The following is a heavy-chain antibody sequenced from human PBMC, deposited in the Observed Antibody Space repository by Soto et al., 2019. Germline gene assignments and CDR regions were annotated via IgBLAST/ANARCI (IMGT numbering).Heavy chain of an antibody. CDR1: GFTFGDYA. Sequence: GSLRLSCTASGFTFGDYAMSWFRQAPGKGLEWVGFIRSKAYGGTTEYAASVKGRFTISRDDSKSIAYLQMNSLKTEDTAVYYCTRDPIPAAIVNWFDPWGQGTLVTVSS. CDR3: TRDPIPAAIVNWFDP. V-gene: IGHV3-49*03. CDR2: IRSKAYGGTT. J-gene: IGHJ5*02. D-gene: IGHD2-2*02.